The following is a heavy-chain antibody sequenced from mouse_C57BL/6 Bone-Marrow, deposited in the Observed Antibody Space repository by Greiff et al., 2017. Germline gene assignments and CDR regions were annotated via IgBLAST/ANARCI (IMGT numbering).Heavy chain of an antibody. J-gene: IGHJ2*01. CDR3: ARRSPSYGSGFFDY. CDR2: IYPGSGST. Sequence: QVQLQQPGAELVKPGASVKMSCKASGYTFTSYWITWVKQRPGQGLEWIGDIYPGSGSTNYNEKFKSKATLTVDTSSSTAYMQLGSLTSEDSAVYWCARRSPSYGSGFFDYWGQGTTLTVSS. CDR1: GYTFTSYW. D-gene: IGHD1-1*01. V-gene: IGHV1-55*01.